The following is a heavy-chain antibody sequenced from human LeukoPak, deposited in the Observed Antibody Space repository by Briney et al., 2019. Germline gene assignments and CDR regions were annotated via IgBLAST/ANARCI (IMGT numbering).Heavy chain of an antibody. Sequence: PGGSLRLSCAASGFIVSSNYMSWVRQAPGKGLEWVSVIYSGSNTYYADSVKGRFTISRDNSKNTLYLQINSLRAEDTAVYYCARGGGAYYDILTGSLFRWGQGTLVTVSS. CDR1: GFIVSSNY. D-gene: IGHD3-9*01. CDR2: IYSGSNT. J-gene: IGHJ4*02. CDR3: ARGGGAYYDILTGSLFR. V-gene: IGHV3-53*05.